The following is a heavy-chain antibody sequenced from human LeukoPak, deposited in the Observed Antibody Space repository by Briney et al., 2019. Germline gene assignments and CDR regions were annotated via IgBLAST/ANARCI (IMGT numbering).Heavy chain of an antibody. CDR2: ISSSSSYI. CDR1: GFTFSSYS. J-gene: IGHJ4*02. D-gene: IGHD6-13*01. V-gene: IGHV3-21*01. CDR3: ARDPDIGAAAAFDY. Sequence: GGSLRLSCAASGFTFSSYSMNWVRQAPGKGLEWVSSISSSSSYIYYADSVKGRFTISRDNAKNSLYLQMNSLRAEDTAVCYCARDPDIGAAAAFDYWGQGTLVTVSS.